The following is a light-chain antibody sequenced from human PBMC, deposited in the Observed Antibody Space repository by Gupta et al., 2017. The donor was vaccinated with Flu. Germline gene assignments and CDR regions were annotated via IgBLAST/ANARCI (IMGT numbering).Light chain of an antibody. Sequence: SSSTLSASVGDRVTITCRASQSISSWLAWYQQKPGKAPKLLIYKASTLESGVPSRFSGSGSGTEFTLTISSLQPDDFATYYCQQDNNAWTFGQGTKVEIK. CDR3: QQDNNAWT. CDR1: QSISSW. CDR2: KAS. J-gene: IGKJ1*01. V-gene: IGKV1-5*03.